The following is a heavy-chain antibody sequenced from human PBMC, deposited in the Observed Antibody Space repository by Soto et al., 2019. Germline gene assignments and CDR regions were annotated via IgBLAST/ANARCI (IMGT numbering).Heavy chain of an antibody. CDR3: ARAVYYDILTGQADFDY. CDR1: GYTFTSYG. CDR2: ISAYNGNT. D-gene: IGHD3-9*01. Sequence: GASVKVSCKASGYTFTSYGISWVRQAPGQGLEWMGWISAYNGNTNYAQKLQGRVTMTTDTSTSTAYMELRSLRSDDTAVYYCARAVYYDILTGQADFDYWGQGTLVTVSS. V-gene: IGHV1-18*04. J-gene: IGHJ4*02.